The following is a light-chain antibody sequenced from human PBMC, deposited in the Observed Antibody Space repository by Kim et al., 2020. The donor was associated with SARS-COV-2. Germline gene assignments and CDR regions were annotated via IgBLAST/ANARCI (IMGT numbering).Light chain of an antibody. CDR2: DVN. J-gene: IGLJ3*02. CDR3: YSYAGYYNWV. CDR1: SRDVGHYDY. V-gene: IGLV2-11*01. Sequence: QSALTQPRSVSGSPGQSVTISCTGTSRDVGHYDYVSWYQHHPGKAPRLLLFDVNKRPSWVPDRFSGSKSGNTASLTISSLQADDEADFYCYSYAGYYNWVFGGGTRLTVL.